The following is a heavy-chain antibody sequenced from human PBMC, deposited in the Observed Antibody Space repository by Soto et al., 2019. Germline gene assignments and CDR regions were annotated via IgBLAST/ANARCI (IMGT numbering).Heavy chain of an antibody. Sequence: PSETLSLTCAFYGVSFSGYYWTWIRQPPGTGLEWIGEINHSGSTNYNPSLKSRVTISVDTSTNQFSLKLTSVTAADTAVYYCGREEYYDSSTQVWFDPWGQGTLVTVSS. V-gene: IGHV4-34*01. CDR2: INHSGST. CDR1: GVSFSGYY. CDR3: GREEYYDSSTQVWFDP. D-gene: IGHD3-22*01. J-gene: IGHJ5*02.